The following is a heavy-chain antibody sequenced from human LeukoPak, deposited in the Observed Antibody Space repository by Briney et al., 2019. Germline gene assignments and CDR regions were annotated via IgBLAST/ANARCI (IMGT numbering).Heavy chain of an antibody. Sequence: ASVKVSCKASGYIFTTYAMNWVRQAPGQGLEWMGGIIPIFGTANYAQKFQGRVTITADESTSTAYMELSSLRSEDTAVYYCASEMATGAFDIWGQGTMVTVSS. J-gene: IGHJ3*02. CDR2: IIPIFGTA. D-gene: IGHD5-24*01. CDR3: ASEMATGAFDI. V-gene: IGHV1-69*13. CDR1: GYIFTTYA.